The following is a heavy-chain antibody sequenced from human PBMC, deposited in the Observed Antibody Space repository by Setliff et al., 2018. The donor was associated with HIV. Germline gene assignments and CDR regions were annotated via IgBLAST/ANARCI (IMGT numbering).Heavy chain of an antibody. J-gene: IGHJ4*02. CDR1: GGSISTSRYY. Sequence: PSETLSLTCTVSGGSISTSRYYWGWIRQPPGKGLEWIGSINYRGNTYYNPSLKTRVTISVDGSKNQFSLKLKSVTAADTAVYYCARWHPPYGFWEEDYWGQGTLVTVSS. V-gene: IGHV4-39*01. CDR3: ARWHPPYGFWEEDY. D-gene: IGHD3-10*01. CDR2: INYRGNT.